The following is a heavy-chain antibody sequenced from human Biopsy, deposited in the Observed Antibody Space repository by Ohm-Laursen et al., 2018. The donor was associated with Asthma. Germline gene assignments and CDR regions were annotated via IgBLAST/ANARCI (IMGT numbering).Heavy chain of an antibody. Sequence: SDTLSLTCTVSGGSINSSTWWSWVRRPPGKGLEWIGYIYYSGSTYYNPSLKSRVTISVDTSQNQFSLNLNSVTAADTAVYYCATLRVYCRGANCFFFNYWGQGTLVTVSS. CDR1: GGSINSSTW. J-gene: IGHJ4*02. D-gene: IGHD2-2*01. CDR3: ATLRVYCRGANCFFFNY. CDR2: IYYSGST. V-gene: IGHV4-28*01.